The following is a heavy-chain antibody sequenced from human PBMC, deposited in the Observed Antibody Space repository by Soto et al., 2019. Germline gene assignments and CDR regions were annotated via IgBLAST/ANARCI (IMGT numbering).Heavy chain of an antibody. CDR3: ARARITMVREVIKYNMDV. D-gene: IGHD3-10*01. CDR1: CGSISNYY. J-gene: IGHJ6*02. Sequence: SETLSLTCTVSCGSISNYYWSWLRQPPGKGLEWIGYIYDSVTTNSRPSLQNRVTISIDTSKNQFSLKLSSVTAADTAVYYCARARITMVREVIKYNMDVWGQGTTVTVSS. V-gene: IGHV4-59*01. CDR2: IYDSVTT.